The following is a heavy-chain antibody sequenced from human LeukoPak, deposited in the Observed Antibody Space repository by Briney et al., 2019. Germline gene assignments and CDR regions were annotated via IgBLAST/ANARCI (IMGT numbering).Heavy chain of an antibody. Sequence: GRSLRLSCAASGFTFSSYAMHWVRQAPGKGLEWVAVISYDGSNKYYADSVKGRFTISRDNSKNTLYLQMNSLRAEDTAVYYCARDQGVLTAIGDDPGFLDVWGKGTTVTVSS. J-gene: IGHJ6*04. CDR2: ISYDGSNK. D-gene: IGHD2-21*02. CDR1: GFTFSSYA. V-gene: IGHV3-30*04. CDR3: ARDQGVLTAIGDDPGFLDV.